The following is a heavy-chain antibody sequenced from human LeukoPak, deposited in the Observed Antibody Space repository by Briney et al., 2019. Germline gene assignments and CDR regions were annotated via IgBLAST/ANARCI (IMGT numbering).Heavy chain of an antibody. V-gene: IGHV3-30-3*01. CDR2: ISYDGSNK. Sequence: GRSLRLSCAASGFTFSSYAMHWVRQAPGKGLEWVAVISYDGSNKYYADSVKGRFTISRDNSKNTLYLQMNSLRAEDTAVYYCARDAVSGSYSTHWFDPGAREPWSPSPQ. J-gene: IGHJ5*02. CDR1: GFTFSSYA. D-gene: IGHD1-26*01. CDR3: ARDAVSGSYSTHWFDP.